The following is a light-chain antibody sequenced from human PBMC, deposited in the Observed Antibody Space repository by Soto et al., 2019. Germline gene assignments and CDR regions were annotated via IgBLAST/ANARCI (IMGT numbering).Light chain of an antibody. J-gene: IGLJ1*01. CDR2: DYN. CDR3: GSWDSSLSAYV. CDR1: SSNIGGNS. V-gene: IGLV1-51*01. Sequence: QSVLTQPPSVSAAPGPKVTISCSVSSSNIGGNSVSWYQQLPGTAPKLLISDYNKRPSGIPDRFSGSKSGTSATLGITGFQTGDEADYYCGSWDSSLSAYVFGTGTKVTV.